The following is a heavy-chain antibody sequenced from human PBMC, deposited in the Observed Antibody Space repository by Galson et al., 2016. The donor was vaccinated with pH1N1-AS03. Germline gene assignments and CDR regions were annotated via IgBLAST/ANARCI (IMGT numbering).Heavy chain of an antibody. Sequence: SVKVSCKASGYTFTSYGISWVRQAPGQGLEWMGWISGDNGNTNYAQKFQGRVTMTTDTSTSTAYMELGSLRSDDTAVFYCARDLGGGIIKEAYWGQGTLVTVSS. CDR3: ARDLGGGIIKEAY. CDR1: GYTFTSYG. D-gene: IGHD3-10*01. J-gene: IGHJ4*02. CDR2: ISGDNGNT. V-gene: IGHV1-18*04.